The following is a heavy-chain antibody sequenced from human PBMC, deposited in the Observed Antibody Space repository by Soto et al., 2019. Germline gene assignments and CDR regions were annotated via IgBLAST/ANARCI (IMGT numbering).Heavy chain of an antibody. CDR2: ITGSGGST. CDR3: AKGSVRLVRGVILHFDY. J-gene: IGHJ4*02. D-gene: IGHD3-10*01. CDR1: GFAFRDFA. V-gene: IGHV3-23*01. Sequence: GGSLRLSCAASGFAFRDFAMIWVRQAPGKGLEWVSAITGSGGSTYYADSVKGRFSMSRDNSKNTMYLQMNSLRAEDTAVYYCAKGSVRLVRGVILHFDYWEQGSLVTVSS.